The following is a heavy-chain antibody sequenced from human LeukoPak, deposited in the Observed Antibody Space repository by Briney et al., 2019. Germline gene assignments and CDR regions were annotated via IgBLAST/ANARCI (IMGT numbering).Heavy chain of an antibody. CDR3: AREGGFYRPLDY. CDR1: GGSVTSTNW. D-gene: IGHD6-25*01. V-gene: IGHV4-4*02. J-gene: IGHJ4*02. CDR2: VHLDGRT. Sequence: PSETLSLTCGVSGGSVTSTNWWTWIRQPPGKGLEWIGEVHLDGRTNFNPSLKSRLTMSVDLSENHVSLKLTSVTAADTAVYYCAREGGFYRPLDYSGQGTLVTVSS.